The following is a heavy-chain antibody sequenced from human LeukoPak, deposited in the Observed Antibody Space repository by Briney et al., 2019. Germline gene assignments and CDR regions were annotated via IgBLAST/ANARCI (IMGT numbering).Heavy chain of an antibody. J-gene: IGHJ4*02. D-gene: IGHD4-23*01. CDR3: ARVFHHATTVVLDY. Sequence: GGSLRLSCAASGFTFSDYYMSWIRQAPGKGLEWVSYISSSSSYTNYADSVKGRFTISRDNAKNSLYLPMNSLRAEDTAVYYCARVFHHATTVVLDYWGQGTLVTVSS. V-gene: IGHV3-11*06. CDR2: ISSSSSYT. CDR1: GFTFSDYY.